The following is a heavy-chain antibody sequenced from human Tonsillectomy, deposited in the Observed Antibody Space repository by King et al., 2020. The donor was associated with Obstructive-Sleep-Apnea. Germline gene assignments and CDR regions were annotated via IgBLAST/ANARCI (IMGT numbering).Heavy chain of an antibody. V-gene: IGHV4-59*01. D-gene: IGHD3-22*01. Sequence: VQLQESGPRLVKPSETLSLTCTVSDGSISSYYWNWIRQPPGKGLEWIGYIYYSGSTNYNPSLKSRVTISVETSKNQLTLKLTSVTAADTDVYYCARGRDLYYVSSGIDYWGPGTLVTVSP. CDR3: ARGRDLYYVSSGIDY. CDR1: DGSISSYY. J-gene: IGHJ4*02. CDR2: IYYSGST.